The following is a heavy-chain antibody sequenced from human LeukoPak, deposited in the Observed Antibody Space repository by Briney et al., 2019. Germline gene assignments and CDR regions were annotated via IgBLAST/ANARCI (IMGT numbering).Heavy chain of an antibody. Sequence: PGRSLRLSCAASGFTFSSYAMHWVRQAPGKGLEWVAVISYDGSNKYYADSVKGRFTISRDNSKNTLYLQMNSLRAEDTAVYYCARDFDFWSGQGFNDYWGQGTLVTVSS. CDR1: GFTFSSYA. J-gene: IGHJ4*02. CDR2: ISYDGSNK. D-gene: IGHD3-3*01. CDR3: ARDFDFWSGQGFNDY. V-gene: IGHV3-30*04.